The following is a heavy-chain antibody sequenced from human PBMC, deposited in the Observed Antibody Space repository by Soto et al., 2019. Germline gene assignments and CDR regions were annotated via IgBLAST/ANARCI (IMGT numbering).Heavy chain of an antibody. CDR2: IGTLSDT. J-gene: IGHJ5*02. D-gene: IGHD3-10*01. CDR3: ARGRSFSYDSTPPPMFDP. V-gene: IGHV3-13*01. Sequence: GGSLRLSCAGSGFTFSTFDIHWVRQAPGKGLEWVSGIGTLSDTFYAASVQGRFTISRQNAKNSVYLQMNSLRAGDTAFYYCARGRSFSYDSTPPPMFDPWGQGTLVTVSS. CDR1: GFTFSTFD.